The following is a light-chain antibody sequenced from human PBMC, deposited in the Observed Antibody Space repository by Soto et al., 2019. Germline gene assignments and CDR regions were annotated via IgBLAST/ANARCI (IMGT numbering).Light chain of an antibody. V-gene: IGLV2-14*01. Sequence: QSALTQPASVSGSPGQSITISCTGTSSDVGGYNYVSWYQQHPGKAPKLMIYEVSNRPSGVSNRFSGSKSGNTASLTISGLHAEDEADYYCCSYTSSSPYVFGTGTKLTVL. J-gene: IGLJ1*01. CDR1: SSDVGGYNY. CDR2: EVS. CDR3: CSYTSSSPYV.